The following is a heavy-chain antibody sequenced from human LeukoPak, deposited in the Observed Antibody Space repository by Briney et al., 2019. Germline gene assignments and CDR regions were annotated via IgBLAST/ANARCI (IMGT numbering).Heavy chain of an antibody. CDR2: INPNSGGT. D-gene: IGHD3-9*01. CDR1: VYTFTVYY. V-gene: IGHV1-2*02. J-gene: IGHJ4*02. Sequence: GASVNVSFKASVYTFTVYYMHWVRQAPGQGLEWMGWINPNSGGTNYAQKFQGRVTMTRDTSISTAYMELSRLRSDDTAVYYCARARMYYDILPDYWGQGTLVTVSS. CDR3: ARARMYYDILPDY.